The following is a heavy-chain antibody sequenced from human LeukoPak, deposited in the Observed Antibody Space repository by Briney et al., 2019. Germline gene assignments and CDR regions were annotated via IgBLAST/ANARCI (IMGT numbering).Heavy chain of an antibody. V-gene: IGHV4-31*03. CDR1: GGSISSGGYY. CDR3: ARDGARLGAYYYGMDV. J-gene: IGHJ6*02. D-gene: IGHD1-26*01. Sequence: SQTLSLTCTVSGGSISSGGYYWSWIRQHPGTGLEWIGYIYYSGNTYYNPSLKSRVTISLDTSKNQFSLKLSSVTAADTAVYYCARDGARLGAYYYGMDVWGQGTTVTASS. CDR2: IYYSGNT.